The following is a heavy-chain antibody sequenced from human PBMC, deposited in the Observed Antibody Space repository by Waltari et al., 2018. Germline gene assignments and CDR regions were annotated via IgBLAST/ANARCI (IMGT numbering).Heavy chain of an antibody. CDR3: ATATTVTSDRVYYYYGMDV. Sequence: QVQLVQSGAEVKKPGASVTVSCKVSGYTLTELSMHWVRQAPGQGLEWMGGFDPEDGETIYAQKFQGRVTMTEDTSTDTAYMELSSLRSEDTAVYYCATATTVTSDRVYYYYGMDVWGQGTTVTVSS. CDR2: FDPEDGET. D-gene: IGHD4-17*01. V-gene: IGHV1-24*01. CDR1: GYTLTELS. J-gene: IGHJ6*02.